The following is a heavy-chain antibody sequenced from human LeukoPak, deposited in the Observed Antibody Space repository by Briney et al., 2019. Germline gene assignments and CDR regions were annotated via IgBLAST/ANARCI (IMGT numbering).Heavy chain of an antibody. CDR3: AKYPSSIAAYMGYYYGMDV. CDR1: GFTFSSYA. V-gene: IGHV3-23*01. CDR2: ISGSGGST. J-gene: IGHJ6*02. Sequence: GGSLRLSCAATGFTFSSYAMSWVRQAPGKGLEWVSAISGSGGSTYHADSVKGRFTISRDNSKNTLYLQMNSLRAEDTAVYYCAKYPSSIAAYMGYYYGMDVWGQGTTVTVSS. D-gene: IGHD6-6*01.